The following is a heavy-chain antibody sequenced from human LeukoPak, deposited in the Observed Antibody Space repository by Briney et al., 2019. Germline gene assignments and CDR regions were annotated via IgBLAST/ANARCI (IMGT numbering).Heavy chain of an antibody. Sequence: GRSLRLSCAASGFTFSSYAMHRVRQAPGKGLEWVAVISYDGSNKYYADSVKGRFTISRDNSKNTLYLQMNSLRAEDTAVYYCAMPHDTEYYFDYWGQGTLVTVSS. CDR2: ISYDGSNK. CDR1: GFTFSSYA. V-gene: IGHV3-30*04. J-gene: IGHJ4*02. CDR3: AMPHDTEYYFDY.